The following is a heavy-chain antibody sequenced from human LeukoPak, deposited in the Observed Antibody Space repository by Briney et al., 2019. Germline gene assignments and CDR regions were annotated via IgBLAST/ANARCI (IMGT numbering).Heavy chain of an antibody. V-gene: IGHV4-39*01. CDR1: GGSISSTGYD. Sequence: PSETLSLTCTVSGGSISSTGYDWGWIRQPPGKGLEWIASIYYGGTSGNTYYNPSLRSRLTIPVDTSKNQFSLKLSSVTAADTAVYYCARRLERSYYYFDYWGQGTLVTVSS. CDR3: ARRLERSYYYFDY. D-gene: IGHD1-26*01. CDR2: IYYGGTSGNT. J-gene: IGHJ4*02.